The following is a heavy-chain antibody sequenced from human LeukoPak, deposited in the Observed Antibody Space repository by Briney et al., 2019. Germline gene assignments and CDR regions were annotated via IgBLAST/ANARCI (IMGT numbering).Heavy chain of an antibody. CDR3: ARSSVIRAPNWFDP. CDR2: INPNSGGT. V-gene: IGHV1-2*06. D-gene: IGHD2-21*01. CDR1: GYTFTGYY. Sequence: ASVKVSCKASGYTFTGYYMHWVRQAPGQRLEWMGRINPNSGGTNYAQKFQGRVTMTRDTSISTAYMELSRLRSDDTAVYYCARSSVIRAPNWFDPWGQGTLVAVSS. J-gene: IGHJ5*02.